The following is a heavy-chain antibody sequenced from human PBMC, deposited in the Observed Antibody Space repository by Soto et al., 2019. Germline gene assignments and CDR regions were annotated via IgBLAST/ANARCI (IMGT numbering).Heavy chain of an antibody. CDR3: ASFSKVYYDYGMDV. CDR1: GYTFTSYA. Sequence: QVQLVQSGAEEKKPGASVKVSCKASGYTFTSYAMHWVRQAPGQRLEWMGCINAGNGNTEYSQKFQGRVTITRDTPASTAYMELSSLRSEDTAVYYCASFSKVYYDYGMDVWGQGTTVTVYS. CDR2: INAGNGNT. J-gene: IGHJ6*01. V-gene: IGHV1-3*05.